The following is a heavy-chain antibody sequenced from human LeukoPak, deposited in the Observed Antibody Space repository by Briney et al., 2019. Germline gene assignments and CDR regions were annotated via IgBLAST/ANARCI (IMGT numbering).Heavy chain of an antibody. J-gene: IGHJ3*02. CDR1: GGTFSSFT. D-gene: IGHD2-15*01. Sequence: GASVKVSCKTSGGTFSSFTISWMRQAPGQGLEWMGRIIPIFGTANYAQKFQGRVTITTDESTSTAYMELSSLRSEDTAVYYCARYYCSGGSCYPYDAFDIWGQGTMVTVSS. V-gene: IGHV1-69*05. CDR3: ARYYCSGGSCYPYDAFDI. CDR2: IIPIFGTA.